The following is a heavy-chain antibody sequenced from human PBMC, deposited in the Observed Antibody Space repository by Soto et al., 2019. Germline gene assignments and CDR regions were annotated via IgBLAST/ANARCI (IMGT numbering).Heavy chain of an antibody. D-gene: IGHD1-1*01. J-gene: IGHJ5*02. CDR2: IYHSGST. CDR3: ARDQLEGNWFDP. V-gene: IGHV4-30-2*01. Sequence: QLQLQESGSGLVRPSQTLSLTCAVSGGSISSGGYSWNWIRQPPGKGLEWIGYIYHSGSTLYNPSLKSRVTRSVDKSKHQCSLKLTSVTAADTAVYYCARDQLEGNWFDPWGQGTLVTVSS. CDR1: GGSISSGGYS.